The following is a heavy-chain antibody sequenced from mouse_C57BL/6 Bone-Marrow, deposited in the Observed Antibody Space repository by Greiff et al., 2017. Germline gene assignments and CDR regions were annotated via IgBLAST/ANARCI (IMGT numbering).Heavy chain of an antibody. Sequence: VQLQQSGAELARPGASVKLSCKASGYTFTSYGISWVKQRTGQGLEWIGEIYPRSGNTYYTEKFKGKATLTADKSSSTAYMGLRSLTSEESAVYFCARRGYGYDGNYAMDYWGQGTSVTVSS. V-gene: IGHV1-81*01. J-gene: IGHJ4*01. CDR1: GYTFTSYG. D-gene: IGHD2-14*01. CDR2: IYPRSGNT. CDR3: ARRGYGYDGNYAMDY.